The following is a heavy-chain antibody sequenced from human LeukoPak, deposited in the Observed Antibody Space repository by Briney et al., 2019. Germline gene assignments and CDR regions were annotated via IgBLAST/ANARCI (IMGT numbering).Heavy chain of an antibody. CDR2: ISGNGGST. D-gene: IGHD5-18*01. CDR1: GFTFDDYA. Sequence: GGSLRLSCAASGFTFDDYAMHWVRQAPGKGLEWVSLISGNGGSTYYADSVKGRFTISRDNSKNSLYLQMNSLRTEDTAFYYCAKDIGERGYKDYWGQGNLVTVSS. V-gene: IGHV3-43*02. J-gene: IGHJ4*02. CDR3: AKDIGERGYKDY.